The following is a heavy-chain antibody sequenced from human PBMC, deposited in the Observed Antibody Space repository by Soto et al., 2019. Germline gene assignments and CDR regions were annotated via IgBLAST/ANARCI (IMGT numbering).Heavy chain of an antibody. CDR1: GFTFSSYG. V-gene: IGHV3-30*18. CDR2: ISYDGSNK. Sequence: GGSLRLSCAASGFTFSSYGMHWVRQAPGKGLEWVAVISYDGSNKNYADSVKGRFTISRDDSKNTVFLQMNSLRAEDTAMYYCTKNYCFDPCGQGTLFTVSS. CDR3: TKNYCFDP. J-gene: IGHJ5*02.